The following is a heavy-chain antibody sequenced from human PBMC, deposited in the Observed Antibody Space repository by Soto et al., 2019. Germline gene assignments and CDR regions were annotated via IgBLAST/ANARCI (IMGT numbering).Heavy chain of an antibody. V-gene: IGHV4-59*01. CDR2: IYYSGST. CDR3: ARVVTTAINLLRYYYYYYMDV. CDR1: GGSISSYY. J-gene: IGHJ6*03. D-gene: IGHD4-4*01. Sequence: SETLSLTCTVSGGSISSYYWSWIRQPPGKGLEWIGYIYYSGSTNYNPSLKSRVTISVDTSKNQFSLKLSSVTAADTAVYYCARVVTTAINLLRYYYYYYMDVWGKGTTVT.